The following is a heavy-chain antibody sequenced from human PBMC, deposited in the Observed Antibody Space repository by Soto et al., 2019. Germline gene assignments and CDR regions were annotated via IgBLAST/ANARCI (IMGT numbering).Heavy chain of an antibody. CDR3: ARGYRRAIQDY. Sequence: PSETLSLTCAVYGGSFSGYFWTWIRQAPGKGLEWIGEIYHSGSTNYNPSLKSRVTISVDTSKNQFSLKLSSVTAADTAVYYCARGYRRAIQDYWGQGTLVTSPQ. CDR1: GGSFSGYF. V-gene: IGHV4-34*01. CDR2: IYHSGST. J-gene: IGHJ4*02. D-gene: IGHD3-3*01.